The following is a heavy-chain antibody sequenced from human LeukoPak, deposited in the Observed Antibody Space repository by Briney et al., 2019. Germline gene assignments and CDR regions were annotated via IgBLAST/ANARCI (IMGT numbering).Heavy chain of an antibody. V-gene: IGHV4-61*02. CDR3: AGGPYSYDSSGAFDI. Sequence: SETLSLTCTVSGDSISSGDYYWSWIRQPAGKGLEWIGRISSSGSTNYNPSLKSRVTISVDTSKNQFSLKLSSVTAADTAVYFCAGGPYSYDSSGAFDIWGEGTMVTVSS. CDR2: ISSSGST. J-gene: IGHJ3*02. D-gene: IGHD3-22*01. CDR1: GDSISSGDYY.